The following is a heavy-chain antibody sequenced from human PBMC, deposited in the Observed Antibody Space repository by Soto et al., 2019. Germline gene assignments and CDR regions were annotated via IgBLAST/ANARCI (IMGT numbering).Heavy chain of an antibody. D-gene: IGHD4-17*01. CDR2: ISSSSSYI. V-gene: IGHV3-21*01. CDR1: GFTFSSYS. J-gene: IGHJ4*02. Sequence: GGSLRLSCAASGFTFSSYSMNWVRQAPGKGLEWVSSISSSSSYIYYADSVKGRFTISRDNAKNSLYLQMNSLRAEDTAVYYCARDRPRSSYYGDLDYWGQGTLVTVSS. CDR3: ARDRPRSSYYGDLDY.